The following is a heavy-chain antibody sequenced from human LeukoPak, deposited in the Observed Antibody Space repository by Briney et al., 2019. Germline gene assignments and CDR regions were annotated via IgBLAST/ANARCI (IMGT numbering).Heavy chain of an antibody. CDR2: IIPFFGTA. CDR3: ASTGGYSSSWNWFEP. D-gene: IGHD6-13*01. Sequence: SVKVSCKASGYTFNTYVMNWVRQAPGQGLEWMGGIIPFFGTANYAQKFQGRVTITADKSTRTAYMELSSLRAEDTAVYYCASTGGYSSSWNWFEPWGQGTLVTVSS. V-gene: IGHV1-69*06. J-gene: IGHJ5*02. CDR1: GYTFNTYV.